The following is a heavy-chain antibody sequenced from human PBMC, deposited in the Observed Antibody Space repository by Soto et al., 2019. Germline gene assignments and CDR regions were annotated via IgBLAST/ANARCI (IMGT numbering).Heavy chain of an antibody. J-gene: IGHJ4*02. V-gene: IGHV3-23*01. CDR2: FSGGSGTT. CDR1: GFSLSTYG. D-gene: IGHD1-1*01. Sequence: EVQLLESGGGLVQPGGSLRLSCAASGFSLSTYGVTWVRQAPGKGLEWVSGFSGGSGTTHYADSVKGRFSITRDNSKNTAHLEMNSLRVEDTAIYSCAKWNGYGDYWGQGILVTVSS. CDR3: AKWNGYGDY.